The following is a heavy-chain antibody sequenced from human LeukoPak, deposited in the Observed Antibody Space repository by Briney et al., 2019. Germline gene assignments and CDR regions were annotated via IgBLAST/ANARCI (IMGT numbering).Heavy chain of an antibody. CDR2: IYYSGST. Sequence: PSETLSLTCTVSGGSISSSSYYWGWIRQPPGKGLEWIGSIYYSGSTYYNPSLKSRVTISVDTSKNQFSLKLSSVTAADTAVYYCARDRGRYLDYWGQGTLVTVSS. V-gene: IGHV4-39*07. CDR1: GGSISSSSYY. CDR3: ARDRGRYLDY. D-gene: IGHD3-16*01. J-gene: IGHJ4*02.